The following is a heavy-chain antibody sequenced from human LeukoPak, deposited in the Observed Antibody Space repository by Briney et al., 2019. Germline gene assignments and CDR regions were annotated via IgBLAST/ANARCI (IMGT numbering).Heavy chain of an antibody. V-gene: IGHV4-30-2*01. CDR3: ARVGYYDFWSGYHTPTFFDY. CDR2: IYHSGST. CDR1: GGSISSGGYY. Sequence: SETLSLTCTVSGGSISSGGYYWSWIRQPPGKGLEWIGYIYHSGSTYYNPSLKSRVTISVDRSKNQFSLKLSSVTAADTAVYYCARVGYYDFWSGYHTPTFFDYWGQGTLVTVSS. D-gene: IGHD3-3*01. J-gene: IGHJ4*02.